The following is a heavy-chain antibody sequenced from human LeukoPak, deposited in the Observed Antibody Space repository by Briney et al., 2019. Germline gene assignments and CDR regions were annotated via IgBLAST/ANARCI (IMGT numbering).Heavy chain of an antibody. CDR3: ARGPMRIAVAGTNDY. CDR1: GGTFSSYA. D-gene: IGHD6-19*01. CDR2: ISAYNGNT. Sequence: GASVKVSCKASGGTFSSYAISWVRQAPGQGLEWMGWISAYNGNTNYAQKLQGRVTMTTDTSTSTAYMELRSLRSDDTAVYYCARGPMRIAVAGTNDYWGQGTLVTVSS. J-gene: IGHJ4*02. V-gene: IGHV1-18*01.